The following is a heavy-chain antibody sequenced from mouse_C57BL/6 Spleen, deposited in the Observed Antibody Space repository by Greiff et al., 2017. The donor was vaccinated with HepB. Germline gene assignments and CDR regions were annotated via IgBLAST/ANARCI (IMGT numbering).Heavy chain of an antibody. J-gene: IGHJ4*01. CDR1: GYSFTDYN. V-gene: IGHV1-39*01. CDR3: ARGGDYDGYYDAMDY. D-gene: IGHD2-3*01. CDR2: INPNYGTT. Sequence: VQLKQSGPELVKPGASVKISCKASGYSFTDYNMNWVKQSNGKSLEWIGVINPNYGTTSYNQKFKGKATLTVDQSSSTAYMQLNSLTSEDSAVYYCARGGDYDGYYDAMDYWGQGTSVTVSS.